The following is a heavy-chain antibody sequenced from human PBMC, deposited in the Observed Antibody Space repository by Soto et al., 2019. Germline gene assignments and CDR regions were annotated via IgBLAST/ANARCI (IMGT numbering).Heavy chain of an antibody. J-gene: IGHJ4*02. Sequence: SETLSLTCAVYGGSFSGYYWSWIRQPPGKGLEWIGEINHSGSTNYNPSLKNRVTISVDTSKNQFSLKLSSVTAADTAVYYCARALLGSGWFFDYWGQGTLVTVSS. CDR3: ARALLGSGWFFDY. D-gene: IGHD6-19*01. V-gene: IGHV4-34*01. CDR1: GGSFSGYY. CDR2: INHSGST.